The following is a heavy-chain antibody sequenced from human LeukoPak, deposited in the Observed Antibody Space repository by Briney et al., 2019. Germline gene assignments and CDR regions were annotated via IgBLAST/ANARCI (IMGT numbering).Heavy chain of an antibody. J-gene: IGHJ4*02. CDR3: ARAGIIPRDY. V-gene: IGHV3-21*01. CDR1: GFTFSSYS. CDR2: ISSSSSYI. D-gene: IGHD1-26*01. Sequence: GGSLRLSYAASGFTFSSYSMNWVRQAPGKGLEWVSSISSSSSYIYYADSVKGRFTISRDNAKNSLYLQMNSLRAGDTAVYYCARAGIIPRDYWGQGTLVTVSS.